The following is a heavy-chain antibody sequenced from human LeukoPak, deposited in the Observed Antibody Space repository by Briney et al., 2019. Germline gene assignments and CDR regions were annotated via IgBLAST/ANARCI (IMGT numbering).Heavy chain of an antibody. D-gene: IGHD4-11*01. CDR3: AKDDSIPGCVMDV. Sequence: GGSQRLSCAASGFTFSSYGMHWVRQAPGKGLEWVAFIRYDGSNKYYADSVKGRFTISRDNSKNTLYLQMNNLRAEDTAVYYCAKDDSIPGCVMDVWGKGTTVTVSS. V-gene: IGHV3-30*02. CDR1: GFTFSSYG. CDR2: IRYDGSNK. J-gene: IGHJ6*03.